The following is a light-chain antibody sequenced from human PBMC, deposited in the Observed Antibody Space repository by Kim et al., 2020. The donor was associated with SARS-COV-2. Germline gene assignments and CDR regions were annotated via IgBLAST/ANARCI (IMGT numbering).Light chain of an antibody. J-gene: IGKJ4*01. CDR3: QQPTTFPLT. Sequence: DIQMTQSPSSVSASVGDRVTITCRASQDISTFLAWYQQKPGKAPKLLIYAASYLESGVPSRFSGSGSGTEFTLTISSLQPEDIATYYWQQPTTFPLTFGGGTKVDIK. CDR2: AAS. CDR1: QDISTF. V-gene: IGKV1-12*01.